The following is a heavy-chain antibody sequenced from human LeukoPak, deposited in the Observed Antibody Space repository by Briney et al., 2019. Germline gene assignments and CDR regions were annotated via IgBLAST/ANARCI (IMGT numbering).Heavy chain of an antibody. CDR3: ASARGYSSEYN. CDR1: GFTFSTYA. J-gene: IGHJ4*02. D-gene: IGHD6-19*01. CDR2: ISGSGGST. V-gene: IGHV3-23*01. Sequence: PGGSLRLSCAASGFTFSTYAMSWVRQAPGKGLEWVSAISGSGGSTYYADSVKGRFTISRDNSKNTLYLRMNSLRAEDTAVYYCASARGYSSEYNWGQGTLVTVSS.